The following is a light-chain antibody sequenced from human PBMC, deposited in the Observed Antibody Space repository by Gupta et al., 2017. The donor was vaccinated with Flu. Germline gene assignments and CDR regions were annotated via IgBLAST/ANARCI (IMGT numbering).Light chain of an antibody. V-gene: IGKV1-39*01. CDR3: QQNYRTPGFT. CDR1: QSISSY. CDR2: AAS. J-gene: IGKJ3*01. Sequence: DIQMTQSPSSLSASVGDRVTITCRASQSISSYLNWYQQKPGKAPKLLIYAASSLQSGVPSRFSGSGAGTDFTLTISSLQPEDFATYYCQQNYRTPGFTFGPGTKVDIK.